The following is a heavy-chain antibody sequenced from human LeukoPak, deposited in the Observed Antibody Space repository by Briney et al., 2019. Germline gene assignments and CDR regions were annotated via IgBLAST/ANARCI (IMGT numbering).Heavy chain of an antibody. D-gene: IGHD4-23*01. CDR2: ITSDGRST. Sequence: GGSLRLSCAASGFTFAAHNMHWVRQAPGKGLQYVAGITSDGRSTFYGSSVKGRFIISRDNSRNTLYLQLGNLRTDDLAVYYCAKDHDYGGPDYWGQGTLVAVSS. CDR1: GFTFAAHN. J-gene: IGHJ4*02. V-gene: IGHV3-64*01. CDR3: AKDHDYGGPDY.